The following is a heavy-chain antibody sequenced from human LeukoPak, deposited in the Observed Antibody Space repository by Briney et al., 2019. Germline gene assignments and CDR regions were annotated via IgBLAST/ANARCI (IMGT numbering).Heavy chain of an antibody. D-gene: IGHD3-10*01. CDR1: AFTFSSYS. CDR3: ASSTYYYGSGSYYNRIYYYMDV. V-gene: IGHV3-48*01. Sequence: GGSLRLTCAASAFTFSSYSMHWVRQAPAKGLEWVSSISSSSSTIYYADSVKGRFTISRDNAKNSLYLQMNSLRAEDTAVYYCASSTYYYGSGSYYNRIYYYMDVWGKGTTVTISS. CDR2: ISSSSSTI. J-gene: IGHJ6*03.